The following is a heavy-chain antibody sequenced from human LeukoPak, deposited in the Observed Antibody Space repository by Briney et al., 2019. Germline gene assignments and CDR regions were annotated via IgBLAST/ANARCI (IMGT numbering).Heavy chain of an antibody. V-gene: IGHV4-59*08. J-gene: IGHJ4*02. Sequence: SETLSLTCTVSGGSISIYYWSWIRQPPGKGLEWIAYISDIGSINYNPSLKSRVTISLETSKNQFSLKLSSVTAADTAVYYCAGHHPRNTVDFWGQGTLVTVSS. CDR1: GGSISIYY. CDR3: AGHHPRNTVDF. CDR2: ISDIGSI. D-gene: IGHD2-8*02.